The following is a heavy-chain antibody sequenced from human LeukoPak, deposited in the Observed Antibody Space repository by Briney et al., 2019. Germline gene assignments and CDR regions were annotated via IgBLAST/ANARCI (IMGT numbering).Heavy chain of an antibody. J-gene: IGHJ5*02. CDR3: ARLVRGVIITSWFDP. V-gene: IGHV4-4*02. Sequence: PSGTLSLTCAVSGGSISSSNWWSWVRQPPGKGLEWIGEIYHSGCTNYNPSLKSRVTISVDKSKNQFSLKLSSVTAADTAVYYCARLVRGVIITSWFDPWGQGTLVTVSS. D-gene: IGHD3-10*01. CDR2: IYHSGCT. CDR1: GGSISSSNW.